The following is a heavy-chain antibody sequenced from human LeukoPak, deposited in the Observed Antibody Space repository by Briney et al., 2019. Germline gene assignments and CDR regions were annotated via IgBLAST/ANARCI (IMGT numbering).Heavy chain of an antibody. CDR3: ARDDRYYYDSSGYYQSWAFDI. V-gene: IGHV4-59*01. CDR1: GGSISSYY. J-gene: IGHJ3*02. D-gene: IGHD3-22*01. CDR2: IYYSGST. Sequence: SETLSLTCTVSGGSISSYYWSWFRQPPGKGLEWIGYIYYSGSTNYNPSLKSRVTISVDTSKNQFSLKLSSVTAADTAVYYCARDDRYYYDSSGYYQSWAFDIWGQGTMVTVSS.